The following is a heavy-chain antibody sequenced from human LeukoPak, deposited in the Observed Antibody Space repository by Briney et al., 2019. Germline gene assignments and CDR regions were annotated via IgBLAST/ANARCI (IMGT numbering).Heavy chain of an antibody. Sequence: GGSLRLSYAASGFTFSSYSMNWVRQAPGKGLEWVSSISSSSDFIYYADSVKGRFTISRDNADNSLFLQMNVLTAEDTAFYYCARAEGYGAIDYWGQGTLVTVSS. D-gene: IGHD5-12*01. V-gene: IGHV3-21*01. CDR1: GFTFSSYS. CDR3: ARAEGYGAIDY. CDR2: ISSSSDFI. J-gene: IGHJ4*02.